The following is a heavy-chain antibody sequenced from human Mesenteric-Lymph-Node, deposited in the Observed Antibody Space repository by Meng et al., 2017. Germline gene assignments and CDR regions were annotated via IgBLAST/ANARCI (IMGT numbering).Heavy chain of an antibody. CDR1: GYTFTNYG. J-gene: IGHJ4*02. D-gene: IGHD3-22*01. CDR3: ARVSDDYDRTGYYNFDY. CDR2: ISAYNGNT. V-gene: IGHV1-18*01. Sequence: QVRLVQSGAEVKKPGASMKVSCKASGYTFTNYGISWVRQATGQGLEWMGWISAYNGNTNYAQKLQGRVTMTTDTSMSTAYMELRSLRSDDTAVYYCARVSDDYDRTGYYNFDYWGQGTLVTVSS.